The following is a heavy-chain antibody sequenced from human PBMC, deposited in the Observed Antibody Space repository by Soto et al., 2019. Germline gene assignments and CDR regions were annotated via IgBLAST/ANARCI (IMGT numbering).Heavy chain of an antibody. J-gene: IGHJ6*02. CDR2: IIPIFGTA. D-gene: IGHD5-12*01. CDR3: ASSVAKYYYYGMDV. CDR1: GGTFSSYA. Sequence: QVQLVQSGAEVKKPGSSVKVSCKASGGTFSSYAISWVRQAPGQGLEWMGGIIPIFGTANYAKKFQGRVTFTPDKSTSTAYMELSSLSSEVTAVYYGASSVAKYYYYGMDVWGQGTTVTVSS. V-gene: IGHV1-69*14.